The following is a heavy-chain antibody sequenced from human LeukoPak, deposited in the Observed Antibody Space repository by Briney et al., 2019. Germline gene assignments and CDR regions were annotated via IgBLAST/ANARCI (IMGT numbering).Heavy chain of an antibody. Sequence: PGTSLGLSCAGSGFRFSSHGMHWVRQAPGKGLEWLGYIWYDGSNPDYVDPVKGRFTISRDNSKNTVYLQMNSLRAEDTAVYHCARFVGSDYTGSFDLWGQGTPVTVSS. CDR3: ARFVGSDYTGSFDL. J-gene: IGHJ4*02. CDR2: IWYDGSNP. D-gene: IGHD3-10*01. CDR1: GFRFSSHG. V-gene: IGHV3-33*01.